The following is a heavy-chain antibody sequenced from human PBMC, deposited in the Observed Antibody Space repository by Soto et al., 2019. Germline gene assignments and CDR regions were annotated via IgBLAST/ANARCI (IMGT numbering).Heavy chain of an antibody. CDR2: ISYDGSNK. V-gene: IGHV3-30*18. CDR3: AKGGDSSGYYYGAFDI. J-gene: IGHJ3*02. D-gene: IGHD3-22*01. Sequence: PGGSLRLSCAASGFTFSSYGMHWVRQAPGKGLERVAVISYDGSNKYYADSVKGRFTISRDNSKNTLYLQMNSLRAEDTAVYYCAKGGDSSGYYYGAFDIWGQGTMVTVSS. CDR1: GFTFSSYG.